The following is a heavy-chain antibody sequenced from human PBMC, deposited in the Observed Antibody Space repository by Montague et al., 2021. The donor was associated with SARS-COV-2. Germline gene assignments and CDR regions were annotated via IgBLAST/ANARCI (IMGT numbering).Heavy chain of an antibody. Sequence: SLRLSCATFGFSFINHGMSWVRQAPGKGLEWVSYISSSGVTIYYADSVKGRFTISRDYAKNSLYLQMNSLRAEDTAVYYCARLRGYDYGLLYYYYMDVWGKGTTVTVSS. CDR2: ISSSGVTI. D-gene: IGHD5-12*01. CDR3: ARLRGYDYGLLYYYYMDV. J-gene: IGHJ6*03. CDR1: GFSFINHG. V-gene: IGHV3-11*04.